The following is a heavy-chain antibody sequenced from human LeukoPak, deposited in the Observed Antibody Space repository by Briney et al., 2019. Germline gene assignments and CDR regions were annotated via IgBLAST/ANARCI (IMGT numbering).Heavy chain of an antibody. D-gene: IGHD4-11*01. CDR2: INHSGTT. Sequence: KASETLSLTCFSGGSFSGFYRSWIRQSPGKGLEWIGEINHSGTTNYNPSLMSRVTISVDTSKNQFSLRLSSVTAADTAVYYCARGKITVTGYYYAMDVWGQGTTVTVSS. CDR3: ARGKITVTGYYYAMDV. CDR1: GGSFSGFY. J-gene: IGHJ6*02. V-gene: IGHV4-34*01.